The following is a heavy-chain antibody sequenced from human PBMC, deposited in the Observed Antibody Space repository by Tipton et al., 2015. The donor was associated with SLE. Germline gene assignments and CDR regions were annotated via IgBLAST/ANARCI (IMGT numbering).Heavy chain of an antibody. V-gene: IGHV4-61*09. Sequence: TLSLTCTVSGGSVGTVPFYWGRIRQPAGKGLQWIGHIHPGGGTTYNPSLESRVSISVDTSKNQFSLRLTSVTAADTAVYYCVRVHDYGDYRGENWLDPWGQGTLVTVSS. D-gene: IGHD4-17*01. CDR3: VRVHDYGDYRGENWLDP. CDR1: GGSVGTVPFY. J-gene: IGHJ5*02. CDR2: IHPGGGT.